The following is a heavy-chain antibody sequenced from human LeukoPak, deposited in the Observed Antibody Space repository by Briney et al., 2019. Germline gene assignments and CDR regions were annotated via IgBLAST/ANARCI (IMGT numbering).Heavy chain of an antibody. V-gene: IGHV3-48*03. D-gene: IGHD6-6*01. Sequence: PGGSLRLSCAASGFTFSSYEMNWVRQAPGKGLEWVSYISSSGSTIYYADSVKGRFTIPRDNAKNTLYLQMNSLKAEDTAVYYCASLFLCYGCSRSSDAINIWGQGTMVTVSS. CDR1: GFTFSSYE. CDR2: ISSSGSTI. CDR3: ASLFLCYGCSRSSDAINI. J-gene: IGHJ3*02.